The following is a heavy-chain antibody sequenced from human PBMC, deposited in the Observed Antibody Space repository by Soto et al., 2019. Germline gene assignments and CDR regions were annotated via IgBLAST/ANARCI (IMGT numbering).Heavy chain of an antibody. Sequence: GESLKISCKGSGYSFTSYWISWVRQMPGKGLEWMGRIDPSDSYTNYSPSFQAHVTISADKSISTAYLQWSSLNASDTAMYYCASLVATIDSYYYYGMDVWGQGTTVTVSS. CDR3: ASLVATIDSYYYYGMDV. CDR2: IDPSDSYT. V-gene: IGHV5-10-1*01. CDR1: GYSFTSYW. D-gene: IGHD5-12*01. J-gene: IGHJ6*02.